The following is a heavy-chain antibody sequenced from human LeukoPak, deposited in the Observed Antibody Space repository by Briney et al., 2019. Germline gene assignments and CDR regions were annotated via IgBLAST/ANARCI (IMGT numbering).Heavy chain of an antibody. CDR2: INPSGGST. V-gene: IGHV1-46*01. CDR1: GYTFTSYG. Sequence: ASVKVSCKASGYTFTSYGISWVRQAPGQGLEWMGVINPSGGSTSYAQKFQGRVTMTRDMSTSTVYMELSSLRSEDTAVYYCARALLDYDSSGFTRLYYMDVWGKGTTVTVSS. D-gene: IGHD3-22*01. J-gene: IGHJ6*03. CDR3: ARALLDYDSSGFTRLYYMDV.